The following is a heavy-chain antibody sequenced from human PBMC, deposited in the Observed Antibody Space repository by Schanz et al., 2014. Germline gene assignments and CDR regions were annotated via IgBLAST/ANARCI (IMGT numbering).Heavy chain of an antibody. CDR2: IYYRGNT. CDR1: GDSISSAY. J-gene: IGHJ5*02. Sequence: QVQLQESGPGLVEPSQTLSLTCTVSGDSISSAYWSWIRRHPGKGLEWIGFIYYRGNTYYNPSLKRRVSISLDPSKTQFFLNLNSLTAADTAVYYCARVPEPGWFDPWGQGTLVTVSS. CDR3: ARVPEPGWFDP. V-gene: IGHV4-31*03. D-gene: IGHD1-26*01.